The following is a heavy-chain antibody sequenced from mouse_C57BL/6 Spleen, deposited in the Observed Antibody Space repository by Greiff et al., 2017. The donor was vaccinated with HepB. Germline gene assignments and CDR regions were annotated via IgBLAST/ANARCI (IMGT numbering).Heavy chain of an antibody. CDR1: GYTFTSYW. J-gene: IGHJ2*01. CDR2: IDPSDSYT. CDR3: ARRQDMDY. D-gene: IGHD6-1*01. Sequence: QVQLQQPGAELVRPGTSVKLSCKASGYTFTSYWMHWVKQRPGQGLEWIGVIDPSDSYTNYNQKFKGKATLTVDTSSSTAYMQLSSLTSDDSAGYYSARRQDMDYWGQGTTLTVSS. V-gene: IGHV1-59*01.